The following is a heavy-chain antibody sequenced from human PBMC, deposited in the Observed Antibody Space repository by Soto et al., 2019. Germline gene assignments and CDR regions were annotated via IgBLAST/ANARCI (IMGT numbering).Heavy chain of an antibody. CDR3: AREGQFKQWLVHYYYSYGMDV. D-gene: IGHD6-19*01. CDR1: GDSVSSNSAA. CDR2: TYYRSKWYN. J-gene: IGHJ6*02. V-gene: IGHV6-1*01. Sequence: SQTLSLTCAISGDSVSSNSAAWNWIRQSPSRGLEWPGRTYYRSKWYNDYAVSVKSGITINPDTSKNQFSLQLNSVTPEDTAVYYCAREGQFKQWLVHYYYSYGMDVWGQGTTVTVSS.